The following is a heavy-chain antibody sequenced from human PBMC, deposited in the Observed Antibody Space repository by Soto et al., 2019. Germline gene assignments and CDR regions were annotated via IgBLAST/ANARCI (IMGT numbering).Heavy chain of an antibody. Sequence: PSETLSLTCTVSGGSISSGDYYWSWIRQPPGEGLEWIGHIYYSGSTDYNPSLKSRVTISVDTSKNQFSLKLSSVTAADTAVYFCARDAGTVTTTHDDYWGQGTLVTVSS. CDR2: IYYSGST. CDR1: GGSISSGDYY. D-gene: IGHD4-4*01. CDR3: ARDAGTVTTTHDDY. J-gene: IGHJ4*02. V-gene: IGHV4-30-4*01.